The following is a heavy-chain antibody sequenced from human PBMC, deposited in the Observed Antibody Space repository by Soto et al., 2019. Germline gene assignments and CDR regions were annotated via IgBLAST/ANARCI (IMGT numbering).Heavy chain of an antibody. CDR1: GYSFTSYW. Sequence: VESLKISCKGSGYSFTSYWIGWVRQMPGKGLEWMGIIYPGDSDTRYSPSFQGQVTISADKSISTAYLQWSSLKASDTAMYYCARQEGEYCSSTSCYSLDYWGQGTLVTVSS. V-gene: IGHV5-51*01. CDR3: ARQEGEYCSSTSCYSLDY. CDR2: IYPGDSDT. J-gene: IGHJ4*02. D-gene: IGHD2-2*02.